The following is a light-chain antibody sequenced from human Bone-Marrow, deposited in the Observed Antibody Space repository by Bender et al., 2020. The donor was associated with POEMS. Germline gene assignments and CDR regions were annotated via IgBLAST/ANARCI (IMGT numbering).Light chain of an antibody. CDR2: EVS. CDR3: GSYTRNTKYV. J-gene: IGLJ1*01. V-gene: IGLV2-14*01. Sequence: QSALTQPASVSGSPGQSITISCTGTSSDVGGYDSVSWYQHHPGKAPKLMLYEVSNRPSGISNRFSGSKSGDTASLTISGLQAEDEADYYCGSYTRNTKYVFGGGTKVTVL. CDR1: SSDVGGYDS.